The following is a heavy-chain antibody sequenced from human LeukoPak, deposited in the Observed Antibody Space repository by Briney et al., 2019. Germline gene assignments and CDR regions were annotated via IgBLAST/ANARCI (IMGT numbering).Heavy chain of an antibody. CDR2: IYYSGST. CDR3: ARGIAAAGTIFDY. D-gene: IGHD6-13*01. V-gene: IGHV4-59*01. CDR1: GGSISSYY. J-gene: IGHJ4*02. Sequence: SETLSLTCTVSGGSISSYYWSWIRQPPGKGLEWIGYIYYSGSTNYNPSLKSRVTISVDTSKNQFSLKLSSVTAADTAVYYCARGIAAAGTIFDYWGQGTLVTVSS.